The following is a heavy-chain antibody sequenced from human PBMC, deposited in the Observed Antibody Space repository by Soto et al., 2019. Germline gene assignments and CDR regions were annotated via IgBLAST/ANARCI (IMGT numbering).Heavy chain of an antibody. Sequence: EVQLVESGGGLVQPGRSLRLSCAASGFTFDDYAMHWVRQAPGKGLEWVSGISWNSGSIGYADSVKGRFTISRDNAKNSLYLQMNSLRAEDTALYYCAKGSWYYYDGRGYLDYWGQGTLVTVSS. J-gene: IGHJ4*02. CDR2: ISWNSGSI. CDR3: AKGSWYYYDGRGYLDY. CDR1: GFTFDDYA. D-gene: IGHD3-22*01. V-gene: IGHV3-9*01.